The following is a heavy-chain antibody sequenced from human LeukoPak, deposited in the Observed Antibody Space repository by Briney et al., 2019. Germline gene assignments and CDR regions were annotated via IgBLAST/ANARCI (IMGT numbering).Heavy chain of an antibody. CDR1: GVTISSYY. CDR3: ARDSREDLRL. V-gene: IGHV4-59*01. J-gene: IGHJ2*01. CDR2: IYYSGST. Sequence: SETLSLTCAVSGVTISSYYKSWIRQPPGKGLEWIGYIYYSGSTNYNPSLKSRVTISVDTSKNQFSLKLSSVTAADTAVYYCARDSREDLRLWGRGTLVTVSS.